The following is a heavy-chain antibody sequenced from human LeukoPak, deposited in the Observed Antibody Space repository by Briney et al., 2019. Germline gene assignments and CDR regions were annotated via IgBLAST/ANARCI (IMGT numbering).Heavy chain of an antibody. V-gene: IGHV4-39*02. CDR1: GGSISSSSYY. J-gene: IGHJ4*02. CDR3: VRDGYNPIDY. CDR2: IYHSGST. D-gene: IGHD5-24*01. Sequence: SETLSLTCTVSGGSISSSSYYWGWIRQPLGKGLEWIGSIYHSGSTYYNPSLKSRVTISVDTSKNQFSLKLSSVTAADTAVHYCVRDGYNPIDYWGQGTLVTVSS.